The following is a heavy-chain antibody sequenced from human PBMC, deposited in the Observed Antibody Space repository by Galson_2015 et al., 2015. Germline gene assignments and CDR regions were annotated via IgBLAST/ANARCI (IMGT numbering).Heavy chain of an antibody. J-gene: IGHJ4*02. CDR2: ISSYSNTI. V-gene: IGHV3-48*02. D-gene: IGHD3-3*01. Sequence: SLRLSCAAPGFTFSSYSMNWVRQAPGKGLEWGSYISSYSNTIYYADSVKGRFTISRDNAKNSLYLQMNSLRDEDTAVYYCTSTRSGCYHFDYWGQGTLVPVSS. CDR1: GFTFSSYS. CDR3: TSTRSGCYHFDY.